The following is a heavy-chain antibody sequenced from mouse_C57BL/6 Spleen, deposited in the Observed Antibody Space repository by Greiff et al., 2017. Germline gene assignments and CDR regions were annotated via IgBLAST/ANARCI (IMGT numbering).Heavy chain of an antibody. CDR2: IHPNSGST. CDR3: ARSSTVVAPGFGY. V-gene: IGHV1-64*01. CDR1: GYTFTSYW. J-gene: IGHJ2*01. D-gene: IGHD1-1*01. Sequence: VQLQQPGAELVKPGASVKLSCKASGYTFTSYWMHWVKQRPGQGFEWIGMIHPNSGSTNYNEKFKSKATLTVDKSSSTAYMQLSSLTSEDSAVYYCARSSTVVAPGFGYWGQGTTLTVSS.